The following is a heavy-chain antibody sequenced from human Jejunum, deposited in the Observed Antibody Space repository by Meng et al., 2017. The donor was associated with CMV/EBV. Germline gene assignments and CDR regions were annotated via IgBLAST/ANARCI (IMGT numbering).Heavy chain of an antibody. CDR1: GDSVSGYI. Sequence: VSGDSVSGYIWSWLRQSPGKGLEWLGYIDYSGGTQYNPSLKSRATISADPSNNQFSLRLSSVTAADAAVYYCARDGPHIARSYFDYWGQGSLVTVSS. V-gene: IGHV4-59*02. J-gene: IGHJ4*02. CDR2: IDYSGGT. CDR3: ARDGPHIARSYFDY. D-gene: IGHD2-21*01.